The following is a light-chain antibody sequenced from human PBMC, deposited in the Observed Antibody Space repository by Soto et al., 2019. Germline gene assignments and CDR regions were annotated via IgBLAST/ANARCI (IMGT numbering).Light chain of an antibody. V-gene: IGLV1-40*01. CDR1: SSNIGAGYD. J-gene: IGLJ2*01. CDR3: QSYDSSLSGSVV. CDR2: GNS. Sequence: QSVLTQPPSVSGAPGQRVTISCTGSSSNIGAGYDVHWYQQLPGTAPKLLIYGNSNRPSGVPVRFSGSKSGTSASLAITGLQAEDEADYYCQSYDSSLSGSVVFGGGTKLTV.